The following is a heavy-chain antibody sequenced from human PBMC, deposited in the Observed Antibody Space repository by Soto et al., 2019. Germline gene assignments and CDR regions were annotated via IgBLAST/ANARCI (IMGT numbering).Heavy chain of an antibody. CDR2: IYYSGST. Sequence: PSETLSLTCTVSGGPVSSGSYYWSWIRQPPGKGLEWIGYIYYSGSTNYNPSLKSRVTISVDTSKNQFSLKLSSVTAADTAVYYCARCRYSGSYPPYYFDYWGQGTLVTVSS. V-gene: IGHV4-61*01. D-gene: IGHD1-26*01. CDR3: ARCRYSGSYPPYYFDY. J-gene: IGHJ4*02. CDR1: GGPVSSGSYY.